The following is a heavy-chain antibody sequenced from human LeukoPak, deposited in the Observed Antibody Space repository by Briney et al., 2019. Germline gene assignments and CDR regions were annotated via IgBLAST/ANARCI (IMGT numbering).Heavy chain of an antibody. V-gene: IGHV1-2*06. Sequence: ASVKVSCKASGYTFTGYYMHWVRQAPGQGLEWMGRINPNSGDTNYAQKFQGRVTMTRDTSISTAYMELSRLRSDDTAVYYCAREAPLQAAAYVWGSPAAYWGQGTLVTVSS. D-gene: IGHD3-16*01. CDR1: GYTFTGYY. CDR2: INPNSGDT. CDR3: AREAPLQAAAYVWGSPAAY. J-gene: IGHJ4*02.